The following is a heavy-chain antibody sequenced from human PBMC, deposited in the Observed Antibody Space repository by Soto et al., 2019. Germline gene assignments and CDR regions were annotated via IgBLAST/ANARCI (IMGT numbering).Heavy chain of an antibody. CDR2: IFSSGTT. D-gene: IGHD1-7*01. J-gene: IGHJ4*02. V-gene: IGHV4-59*01. Sequence: PSETLSLTCTVSGGSFNGYSWNWIRQPPGKGLESIGYIFSSGTTKYNPSLKSRLIISIDMPKRQFSLKLTSVTADDTAVYYCAIVRDRNSVSPFDYWGQGPLVTVSS. CDR1: GGSFNGYS. CDR3: AIVRDRNSVSPFDY.